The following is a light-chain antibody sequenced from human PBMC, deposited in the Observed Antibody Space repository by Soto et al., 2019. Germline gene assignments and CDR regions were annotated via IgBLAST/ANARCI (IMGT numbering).Light chain of an antibody. CDR2: GAS. J-gene: IGKJ5*01. CDR3: HQYGISPPVT. CDR1: HSVSSSY. V-gene: IGKV3-20*01. Sequence: TQSPSSVSASVGDRVTISCRASHSVSSSYLASSQQKPGQAPRLLIYGASSRATGIPDRFSGSGSGTDFTFTISRLEPEDFAMYYCHQYGISPPVTFGQGTRLDIK.